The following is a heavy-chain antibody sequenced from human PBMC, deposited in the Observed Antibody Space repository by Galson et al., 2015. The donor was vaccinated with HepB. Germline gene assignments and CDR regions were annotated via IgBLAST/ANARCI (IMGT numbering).Heavy chain of an antibody. V-gene: IGHV3-30*18. J-gene: IGHJ5*02. CDR1: GFSFSNYG. Sequence: SLRLSCASSGFSFSNYGIHWVRQAPGKGLEWMAVISYDGSFRYYADSVKGRFTVSRDSSRSMLYLQMTSLRVEDTAVYYCAKGGPAQINMMINRILGFDPWGQGTQVTVSS. CDR3: AKGGPAQINMMINRILGFDP. D-gene: IGHD2/OR15-2a*01. CDR2: ISYDGSFR.